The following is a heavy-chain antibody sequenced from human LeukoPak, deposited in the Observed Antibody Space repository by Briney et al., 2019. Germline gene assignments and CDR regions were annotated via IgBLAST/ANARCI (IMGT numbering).Heavy chain of an antibody. V-gene: IGHV3-21*01. Sequence: GGSLRLSCAASGFTFSDYSFNWVRQAPGKGLGWVSSISSSTRYIFYADSVKGRFTISRDNAKNSLFLQMNSLRAEDTAMYYCARDRAAAGEADYWGQGTLVTVSS. D-gene: IGHD6-13*01. CDR1: GFTFSDYS. J-gene: IGHJ4*02. CDR2: ISSSTRYI. CDR3: ARDRAAAGEADY.